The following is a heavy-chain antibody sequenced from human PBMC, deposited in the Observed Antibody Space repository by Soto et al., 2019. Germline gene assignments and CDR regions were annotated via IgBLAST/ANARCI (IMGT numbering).Heavy chain of an antibody. CDR3: ARDHGGSTWFVGVYYFFGMDV. D-gene: IGHD6-13*01. J-gene: IGHJ6*02. V-gene: IGHV3-48*02. CDR1: GVIFSDYT. CDR2: ISSSGDAI. Sequence: EVQLVESGGDLVQPGGSLRLSCAASGVIFSDYTMTWVRQAPGRGLEFVSHISSSGDAIFYAESVKGRFTVSRDNAKKSLYLQMNSLRDDDTAVYFCARDHGGSTWFVGVYYFFGMDVRGQGTAVTVSS.